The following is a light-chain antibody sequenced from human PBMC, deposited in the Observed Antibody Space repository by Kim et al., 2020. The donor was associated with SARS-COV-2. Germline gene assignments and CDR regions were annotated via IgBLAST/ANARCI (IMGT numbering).Light chain of an antibody. CDR1: QGVLYSSNNKNH. V-gene: IGKV4-1*01. J-gene: IGKJ1*01. Sequence: DTINCKSSQGVLYSSNNKNHLSWYQQKPGQPPKLLIYWASTRESGVPDRFSGSGSGTDFTLTISSLQAEDVAVYYCQQYYSTPPTFGQGTKVDIK. CDR2: WAS. CDR3: QQYYSTPPT.